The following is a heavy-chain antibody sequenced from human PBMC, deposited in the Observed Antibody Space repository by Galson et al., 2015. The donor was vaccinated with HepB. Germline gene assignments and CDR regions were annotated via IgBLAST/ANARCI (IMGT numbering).Heavy chain of an antibody. D-gene: IGHD1-1*01. CDR1: GYTFTSNG. CDR2: ISTHSGDT. CDR3: AIDRNDICDS. J-gene: IGHJ4*02. V-gene: IGHV1-18*01. Sequence: SVKVSCKASGYTFTSNGLSWVRQAPGQGLEWMGWISTHSGDTKSAQKFQGRLIMTTDTSTATAYMELRSLTSDDTAVYYCAIDRNDICDSWGQGTLVTVSS.